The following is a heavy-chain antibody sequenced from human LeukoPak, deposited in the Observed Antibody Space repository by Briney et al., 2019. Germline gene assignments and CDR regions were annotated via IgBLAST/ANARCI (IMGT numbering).Heavy chain of an antibody. V-gene: IGHV3-30*04. CDR1: GFNLSSDV. CDR3: ARDGRPDSGSPFYFFDF. J-gene: IGHJ4*02. CDR2: ISYDGTTK. D-gene: IGHD3-10*01. Sequence: PGGSLRLSCVVSGFNLSSDVMHWVRQAPGKGLEWVAVISYDGTTKYYADSVKGRFTISRDIPKNTLDLQMNSVRAEDTAVYYCARDGRPDSGSPFYFFDFWGRGTLVTVSS.